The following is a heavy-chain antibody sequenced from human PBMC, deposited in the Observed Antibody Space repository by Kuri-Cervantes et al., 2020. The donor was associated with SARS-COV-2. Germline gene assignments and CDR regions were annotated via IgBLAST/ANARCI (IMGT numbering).Heavy chain of an antibody. V-gene: IGHV3-53*01. Sequence: GRSLKISCAASGFTVSSNYMSWVRQAPGKGLEWVSVIYSGGSTYYADSVKGRFTISRDNSKNTLYLQMNSLRAEDTAVYYCARVRATVPNYYYYYYYMDVWGKGTTVTVSS. CDR2: IYSGGST. CDR3: ARVRATVPNYYYYYYYMDV. J-gene: IGHJ6*03. CDR1: GFTVSSNY. D-gene: IGHD4-11*01.